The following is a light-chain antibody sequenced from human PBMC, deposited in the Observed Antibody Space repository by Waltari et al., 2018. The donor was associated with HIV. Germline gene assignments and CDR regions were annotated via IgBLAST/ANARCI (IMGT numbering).Light chain of an antibody. CDR2: ENN. Sequence: QSVLTQPPSMSAAPGQKVSISCSGISSNIGNNSVSWYQQFPGTAPKLLIFENNKRPSGIPDRFSGSKSGTSATLGITGLQTGDEADYYCGTWDSSLSAGYVFGTGTKVTVL. V-gene: IGLV1-51*02. J-gene: IGLJ1*01. CDR3: GTWDSSLSAGYV. CDR1: SSNIGNNS.